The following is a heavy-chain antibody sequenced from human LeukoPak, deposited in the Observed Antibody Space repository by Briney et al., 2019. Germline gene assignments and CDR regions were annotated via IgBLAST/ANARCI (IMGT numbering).Heavy chain of an antibody. J-gene: IGHJ3*01. D-gene: IGHD7-27*01. V-gene: IGHV6-1*01. CDR1: GDSASGNSVA. CDR2: TYYRSKWFN. Sequence: SQTLSLTCAISGDSASGNSVAWNWIRQSPSRGLEWLGRTYYRSKWFNDYGTSVESRITINPDTSKNQFSLQLNSVTPEDTAVYYCARSTWGSNAFDVWGQGTMVTVSS. CDR3: ARSTWGSNAFDV.